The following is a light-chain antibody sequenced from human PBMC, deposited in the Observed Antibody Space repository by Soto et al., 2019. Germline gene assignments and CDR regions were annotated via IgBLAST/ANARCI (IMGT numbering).Light chain of an antibody. CDR2: DAS. Sequence: DIQMTQSPSSLSASVGDRVTIICQASQDISNYLNWYQQKPGKAPKLLIYDASNLETGVPSRFSGSGSGTDFTFTISRLKPEDIATYYGQQYDNLTSSSVGPGTKVEIK. CDR3: QQYDNLTSSS. J-gene: IGKJ3*01. V-gene: IGKV1-33*01. CDR1: QDISNY.